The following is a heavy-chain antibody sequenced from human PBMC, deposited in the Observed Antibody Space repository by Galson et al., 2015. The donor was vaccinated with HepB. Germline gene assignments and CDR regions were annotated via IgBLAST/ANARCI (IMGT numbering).Heavy chain of an antibody. J-gene: IGHJ4*02. Sequence: SLRLSCAASGFTFSDYYMSWIRQAPGKGLEWISYISQSGTYTNYADSVKGRFTVSRDNVKNSISLQMNRLSVGDTAMYYCARVADSHYGDHTHFDSWGQGALVTVSS. CDR3: ARVADSHYGDHTHFDS. V-gene: IGHV3-11*06. CDR2: ISQSGTYT. CDR1: GFTFSDYY. D-gene: IGHD4-17*01.